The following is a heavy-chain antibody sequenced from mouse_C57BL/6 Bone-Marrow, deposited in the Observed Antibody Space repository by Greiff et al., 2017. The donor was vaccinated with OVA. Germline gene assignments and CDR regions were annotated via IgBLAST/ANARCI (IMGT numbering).Heavy chain of an antibody. CDR2: ISNGGGST. D-gene: IGHD2-3*01. V-gene: IGHV5-12*01. CDR3: ARGRWLLPWFVY. Sequence: DVQLVESGGGLVQPGGSLKLSCAASGFTFSDYYMYWVRQTPEKRLEWVAYISNGGGSTYYPDTVKGRFTISRDNAKNTLYLQMSRLKSEDTAMYYCARGRWLLPWFVYWGQGTLVTVSA. J-gene: IGHJ3*01. CDR1: GFTFSDYY.